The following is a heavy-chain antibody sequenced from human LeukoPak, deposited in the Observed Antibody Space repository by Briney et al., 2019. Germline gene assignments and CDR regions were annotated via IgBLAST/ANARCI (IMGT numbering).Heavy chain of an antibody. V-gene: IGHV4-34*01. CDR1: GGSFSGYY. J-gene: IGHJ4*02. Sequence: TSETLSLTCAVYGGSFSGYYWSWIRQPPGKGLEWIGEINHSGSTNYNPSLKSRVTISVDTSKNQFSLKLSSVTAADTAVYYCARGPRSRVGAPPIPAQNDYWGQGTLVTVSS. CDR3: ARGPRSRVGAPPIPAQNDY. D-gene: IGHD1-26*01. CDR2: INHSGST.